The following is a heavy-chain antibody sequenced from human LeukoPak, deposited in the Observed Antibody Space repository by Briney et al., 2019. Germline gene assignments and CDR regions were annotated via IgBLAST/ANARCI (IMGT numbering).Heavy chain of an antibody. CDR2: IYTSGST. Sequence: SETLSLTCIVSGGSISSGSYYWSWIRQPAGKGLEWIGRIYTSGSTYYNPSLKSRVTISVDRSKNQFSLKLSSVTAADTAVYYCARGVTTVTPADHWGQGTLVTVSS. V-gene: IGHV4-61*02. J-gene: IGHJ5*02. CDR3: ARGVTTVTPADH. CDR1: GGSISSGSYY. D-gene: IGHD4-17*01.